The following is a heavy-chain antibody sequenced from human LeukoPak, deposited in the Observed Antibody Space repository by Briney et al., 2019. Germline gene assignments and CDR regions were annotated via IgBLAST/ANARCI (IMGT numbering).Heavy chain of an antibody. J-gene: IGHJ4*02. Sequence: PGGSLRLSCAASGFTFNSYDMSWVRQAPGKGLEWVSVIYSGGSANYADSVKGRFTVSRDNSKNTLYLQMNSLRAEDTAMYYCARFSSSWYYDYWGQGTLVTVSS. D-gene: IGHD6-13*01. V-gene: IGHV3-53*01. CDR2: IYSGGSA. CDR1: GFTFNSYD. CDR3: ARFSSSWYYDY.